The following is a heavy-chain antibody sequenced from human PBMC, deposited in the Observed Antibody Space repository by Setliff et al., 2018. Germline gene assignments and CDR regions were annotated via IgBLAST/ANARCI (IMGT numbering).Heavy chain of an antibody. V-gene: IGHV3-23*01. CDR2: IIGSGIST. D-gene: IGHD4-17*01. J-gene: IGHJ2*01. CDR1: GFSFSSYA. Sequence: PGGSLRLSCAASGFSFSSYAMSWVRQAPGKGLEWVSTIIGSGISTYYSDSVQGRFTISRDNSKNTLYLQMSSLRAEDTAVYYCAKDASDYYWYFNVWGRGTLVTVSS. CDR3: AKDASDYYWYFNV.